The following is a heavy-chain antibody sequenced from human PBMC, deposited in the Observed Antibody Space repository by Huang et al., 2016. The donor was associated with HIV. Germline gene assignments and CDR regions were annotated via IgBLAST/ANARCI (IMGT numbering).Heavy chain of an antibody. CDR2: IIHTGTT. V-gene: IGHV4-34*12. D-gene: IGHD3-3*01. J-gene: IGHJ6*02. CDR3: ARVPTPSYYDFWSISSSEEDVYYYGMDV. Sequence: QVRLQQWGAGLLKPSETLSLTCAVYGGSFSHYYWSWVRQSPGKGPEWIGEIIHTGTTNYNPSLNSRVTRSKDTSKNQFSLKLTSVTAADSAVYYCARVPTPSYYDFWSISSSEEDVYYYGMDVWGQGTTVTVSS. CDR1: GGSFSHYY.